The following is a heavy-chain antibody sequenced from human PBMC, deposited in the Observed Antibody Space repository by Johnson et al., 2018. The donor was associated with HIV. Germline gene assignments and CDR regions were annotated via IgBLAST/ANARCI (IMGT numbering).Heavy chain of an antibody. CDR3: AKDIGGDYGGNSAFDI. CDR2: IKQDGSEK. CDR1: GFTFSSYW. Sequence: VQLVESGGGLVQPGRSLRLSCAASGFTFSSYWMSWVRQAPGKGLEWVANIKQDGSEKYYVDSVKGRFTISRDNAKNSLYLQMNSLRAEDTAVYYCAKDIGGDYGGNSAFDIWGQGTMVTVSS. V-gene: IGHV3-7*01. J-gene: IGHJ3*02. D-gene: IGHD4-23*01.